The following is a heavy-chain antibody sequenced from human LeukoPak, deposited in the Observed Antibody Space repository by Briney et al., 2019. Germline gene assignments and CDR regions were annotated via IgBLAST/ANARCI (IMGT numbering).Heavy chain of an antibody. CDR2: IKQDGSEK. D-gene: IGHD3-10*01. CDR3: AKDTGEFKPLDY. V-gene: IGHV3-7*03. Sequence: GGSLRLSCAASGFTFSSYWMSWVRQAPGKGLEWVASIKQDGSEKYYVDSMKGRFTISRDNAKNSLYLQMNGLRPEDTALYYCAKDTGEFKPLDYWGQGTLVTVSS. CDR1: GFTFSSYW. J-gene: IGHJ4*02.